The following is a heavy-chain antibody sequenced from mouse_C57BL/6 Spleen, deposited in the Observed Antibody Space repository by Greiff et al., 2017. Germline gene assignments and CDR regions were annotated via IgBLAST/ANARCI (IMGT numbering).Heavy chain of an antibody. V-gene: IGHV5-9*01. D-gene: IGHD3-2*02. CDR1: GFTFSSYT. CDR2: ISGGGGNT. Sequence: DVKLQESGGGLVKPGGSLKLSCAASGFTFSSYTMSWVRQTPEKRLEWVATISGGGGNTYYPDRVKGRFTISRDNAKNTLYLQMSSLRSEDTALYYCARHTAQAPSMDYWGQGTSVTVSS. J-gene: IGHJ4*01. CDR3: ARHTAQAPSMDY.